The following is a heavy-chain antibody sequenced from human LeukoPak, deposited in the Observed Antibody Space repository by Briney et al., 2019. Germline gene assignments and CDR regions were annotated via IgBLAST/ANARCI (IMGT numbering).Heavy chain of an antibody. J-gene: IGHJ6*03. CDR2: ISGSGGST. Sequence: GGSLRLSCAASGFTFSSYAMSWVRQAPGKGLEWVSAISGSGGSTYYADSVKGRLTISRDNSKNTLYLQMNSLRAEDTAVYYCWADYYYYYMDVWGKGTTVTVSS. CDR1: GFTFSSYA. V-gene: IGHV3-23*01. CDR3: WADYYYYYMDV.